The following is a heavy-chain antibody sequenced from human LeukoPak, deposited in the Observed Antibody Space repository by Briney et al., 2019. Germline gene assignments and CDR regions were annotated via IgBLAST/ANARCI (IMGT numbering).Heavy chain of an antibody. CDR1: GYTFTSYY. Sequence: ASVKVSCKASGYTFTSYYMHWVRQAPGQGLEWMGIINPSGGSTSYAQKFQGRVTMTRDTSTSTVYMELSSLRSEDTAVCYCARESGGYYVDYYYGMDVWAKGPRSPSP. V-gene: IGHV1-46*01. J-gene: IGHJ6*02. D-gene: IGHD1-26*01. CDR3: ARESGGYYVDYYYGMDV. CDR2: INPSGGST.